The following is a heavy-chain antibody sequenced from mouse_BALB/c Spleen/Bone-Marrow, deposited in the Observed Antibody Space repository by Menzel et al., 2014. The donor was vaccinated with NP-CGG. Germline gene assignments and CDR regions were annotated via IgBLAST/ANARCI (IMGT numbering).Heavy chain of an antibody. V-gene: IGHV5-4*02. CDR1: GFTFGDYY. J-gene: IGHJ2*01. D-gene: IGHD3-2*02. CDR3: TRRPLQANSYFDC. CDR2: ISSGGSST. Sequence: EVQVVESGGGLVKPGGSLKLSCAASGFTFGDYYMYWVRQTPEKRLEWAATISSGGSSTYYPASVKGRFTISRDNAKSTLYLQMSSLNSEDTAMYYCTRRPLQANSYFDCWGQGTTLTVSS.